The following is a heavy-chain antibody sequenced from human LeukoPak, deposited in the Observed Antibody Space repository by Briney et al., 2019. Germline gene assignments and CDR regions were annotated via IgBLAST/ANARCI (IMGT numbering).Heavy chain of an antibody. CDR1: GYTFTSYA. CDR3: AREISKWFGEPPPYFDP. D-gene: IGHD3-10*01. CDR2: INTNTGNP. Sequence: ASVKVSCKASGYTFTSYAMNWVRQAPGQGLEWMGWINTNTGNPTYAQGFTGRFVFSLDTSVSTAYLQISSLKAEDTAVYYCAREISKWFGEPPPYFDPWGQGTLVTVSS. J-gene: IGHJ5*02. V-gene: IGHV7-4-1*02.